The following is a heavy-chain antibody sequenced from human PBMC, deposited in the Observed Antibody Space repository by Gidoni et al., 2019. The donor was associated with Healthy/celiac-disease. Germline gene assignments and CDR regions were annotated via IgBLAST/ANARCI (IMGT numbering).Heavy chain of an antibody. CDR2: IYYSGST. V-gene: IGHV4-59*01. CDR3: ARDWGSSWPDYYGMDV. J-gene: IGHJ6*02. Sequence: QVHLQESGPGLVKPSETLSLTCTVSGGSISSYYWSWIRQPPGKGMEWIGYIYYSGSTHYNPSLKSRVTISVDTSKNQFSLKLSSVTAADTAVYYCARDWGSSWPDYYGMDVWGQGTTVTVSS. D-gene: IGHD6-13*01. CDR1: GGSISSYY.